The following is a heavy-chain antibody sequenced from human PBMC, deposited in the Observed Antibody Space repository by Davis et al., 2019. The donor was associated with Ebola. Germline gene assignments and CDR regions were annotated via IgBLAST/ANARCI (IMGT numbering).Heavy chain of an antibody. CDR3: TRVKDNSGYYYGAMGY. CDR1: GFTFSSYA. Sequence: PGGSLRLSCAASGFTFSSYAMSWVRQAPGKGLEWVSAISGSGGNTYYADSVKGRFTISRDNSKNTLYLQINSLKTEDTAVYYCTRVKDNSGYYYGAMGYWGQGTLLTVSS. J-gene: IGHJ4*02. CDR2: ISGSGGNT. V-gene: IGHV3-23*01. D-gene: IGHD3-22*01.